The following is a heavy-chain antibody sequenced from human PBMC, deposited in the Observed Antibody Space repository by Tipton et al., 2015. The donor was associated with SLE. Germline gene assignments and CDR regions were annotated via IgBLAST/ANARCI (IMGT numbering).Heavy chain of an antibody. CDR2: IYYSGST. V-gene: IGHV4-59*01. CDR1: GGSISSYY. Sequence: TLSLTCTVSGGSISSYYWSWIRQPPGKGLEWIGYIYYSGSTNYNPSLKSRVTISVDTSKNQFSLKLSSVTAADTAVYYCARDLRFGNGLRLLMGYGMDIWGQGTTVTVSS. D-gene: IGHD4-17*01. J-gene: IGHJ6*02. CDR3: ARDLRFGNGLRLLMGYGMDI.